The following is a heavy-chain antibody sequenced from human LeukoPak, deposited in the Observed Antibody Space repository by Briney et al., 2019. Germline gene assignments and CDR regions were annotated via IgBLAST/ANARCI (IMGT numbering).Heavy chain of an antibody. V-gene: IGHV3-9*01. CDR1: GFTFDDYA. D-gene: IGHD6-13*01. J-gene: IGHJ3*02. CDR2: ISWNSGSI. Sequence: GGSLRLSCAASGFTFDDYAMHWVRQAPGKGLEWVSGISWNSGSIGYADSVKGRFTISRENAKNSLYLQMNSLRAEDTALYYCAKDGAAAGLDDAFDIWGQGTTVTVSS. CDR3: AKDGAAAGLDDAFDI.